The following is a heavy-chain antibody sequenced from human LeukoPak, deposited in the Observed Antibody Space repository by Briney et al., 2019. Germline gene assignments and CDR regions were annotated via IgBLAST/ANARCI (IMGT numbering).Heavy chain of an antibody. Sequence: SETLSLTCTVSGGSISSGGFYWNWIRQQPGKGLEWIGHIYYSGGTYYNPSLKSRVSISVDASKTQLSLKLSSVTAADTAVYYCARDRVVATIPDAFDIWGQGTMVTVSS. D-gene: IGHD5-12*01. CDR2: IYYSGGT. V-gene: IGHV4-31*03. CDR3: ARDRVVATIPDAFDI. J-gene: IGHJ3*02. CDR1: GGSISSGGFY.